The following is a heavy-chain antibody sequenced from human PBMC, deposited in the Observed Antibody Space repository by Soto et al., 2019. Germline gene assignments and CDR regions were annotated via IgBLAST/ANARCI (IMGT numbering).Heavy chain of an antibody. CDR3: ARDVLLWCGERWFNP. Sequence: ASETLSLTCAVSGCSISSGGYSWSWIRQPPGKGLEWIGYIYHSGSTYYNPSLKSRVTISVDRSKNQFSLKLSSVTAADTAVYYCARDVLLWCGERWFNPWGQGTLVTVSS. J-gene: IGHJ5*02. CDR2: IYHSGST. V-gene: IGHV4-30-2*01. D-gene: IGHD3-10*01. CDR1: GCSISSGGYS.